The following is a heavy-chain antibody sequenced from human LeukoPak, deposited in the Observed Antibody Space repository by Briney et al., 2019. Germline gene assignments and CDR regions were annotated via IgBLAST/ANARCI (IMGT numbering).Heavy chain of an antibody. Sequence: GGSLRLSCAASGFTLSSYAMSWVRQAPGKGLEWVSLISGNAGSTYYADSVKGRFTISRDNSKNTLYLQMNSLRAEDTAVYYCAAPQSGATTRFDYWGQGTLVTVSS. CDR1: GFTLSSYA. V-gene: IGHV3-23*01. J-gene: IGHJ4*02. CDR3: AAPQSGATTRFDY. CDR2: ISGNAGST. D-gene: IGHD1-26*01.